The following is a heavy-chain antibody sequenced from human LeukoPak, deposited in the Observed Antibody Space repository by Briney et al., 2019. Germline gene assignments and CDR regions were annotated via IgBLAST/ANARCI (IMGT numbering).Heavy chain of an antibody. CDR2: IHYSGST. Sequence: EASETLSLTCTVSGGSISSYYWSWIRQPPGKGLEWIGYIHYSGSTNYNPSLKSRVTISVDTSKNQFSLKLNSVTAADTAVYYCARETGSGYYYFDYWGQGTLVTVSS. CDR1: GGSISSYY. CDR3: ARETGSGYYYFDY. J-gene: IGHJ4*02. D-gene: IGHD3-10*01. V-gene: IGHV4-59*01.